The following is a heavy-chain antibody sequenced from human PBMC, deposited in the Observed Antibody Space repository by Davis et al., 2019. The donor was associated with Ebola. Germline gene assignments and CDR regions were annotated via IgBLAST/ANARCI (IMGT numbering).Heavy chain of an antibody. V-gene: IGHV3-13*01. Sequence: GGSLRLSCAASGFTFSSYGMHWVRQATGKGLEWVSAIGTAGDTYYPGSVKGRFTISRENAKNSLYLQMNSLRAGDTAVYYCARGAHSSGWYYFDYWGQGTLVTVSS. CDR1: GFTFSSYG. J-gene: IGHJ4*02. CDR2: IGTAGDT. CDR3: ARGAHSSGWYYFDY. D-gene: IGHD6-19*01.